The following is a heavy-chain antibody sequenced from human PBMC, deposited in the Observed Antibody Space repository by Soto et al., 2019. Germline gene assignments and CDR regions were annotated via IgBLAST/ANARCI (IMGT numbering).Heavy chain of an antibody. CDR3: ARDTRDGYNYYFQH. Sequence: GSLRLSCAPSGFTFSDYSMDLVRQAPGEGLEWVSSISSSSSFVYYADSVKGRFTISRDNTKKSLYLQMNSLRDEDTAVYYCARDTRDGYNYYFQHWGQGTLVTVYS. CDR2: ISSSSSFV. CDR1: GFTFSDYS. J-gene: IGHJ1*01. V-gene: IGHV3-21*01. D-gene: IGHD5-12*01.